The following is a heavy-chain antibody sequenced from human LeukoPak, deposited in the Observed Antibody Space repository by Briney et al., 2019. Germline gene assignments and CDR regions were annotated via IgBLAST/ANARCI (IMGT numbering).Heavy chain of an antibody. CDR3: ASTYSSSWYRADRYHGMDV. CDR1: GFTFSAYE. D-gene: IGHD6-13*01. J-gene: IGHJ6*04. CDR2: ISTSGSTT. V-gene: IGHV3-48*03. Sequence: GGSLRLSCAASGFTFSAYEMNWVRQAPGQGLEWVSYISTSGSTTHYSDTVRGRFTVSRDNAEDSLYLQINSLRVEDTATYYCASTYSSSWYRADRYHGMDVWGKGTTVTV.